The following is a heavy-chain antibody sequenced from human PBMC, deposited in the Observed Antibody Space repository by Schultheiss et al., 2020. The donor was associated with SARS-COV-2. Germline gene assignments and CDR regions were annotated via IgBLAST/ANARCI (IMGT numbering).Heavy chain of an antibody. V-gene: IGHV1-69*06. D-gene: IGHD5-18*01. CDR2: IIPIFGTA. CDR1: GYAFTSYG. J-gene: IGHJ3*02. Sequence: SVKVSCKASGYAFTSYGISWVRQAPGQGLEWMGGIIPIFGTANYAQKFQGRVTMTEDTSTDTAYMELSSLRSEDTAVYYCATDRYSYGSEAFDIWGQGTMVTVSS. CDR3: ATDRYSYGSEAFDI.